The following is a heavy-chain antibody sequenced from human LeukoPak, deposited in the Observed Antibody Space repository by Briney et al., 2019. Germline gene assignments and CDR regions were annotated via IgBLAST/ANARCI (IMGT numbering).Heavy chain of an antibody. CDR2: IYTSGST. Sequence: SETLSLTCTVSGGSVSSFYWTWIRQPAGKGLEWIGRIYTSGSTSYNPSLKSRVTISVDKSKNQFSLKLTSVTAADTAVYYCARVHGANSFLDYWGRGTLVTVSS. D-gene: IGHD4-23*01. J-gene: IGHJ4*02. CDR3: ARVHGANSFLDY. CDR1: GGSVSSFY. V-gene: IGHV4-4*07.